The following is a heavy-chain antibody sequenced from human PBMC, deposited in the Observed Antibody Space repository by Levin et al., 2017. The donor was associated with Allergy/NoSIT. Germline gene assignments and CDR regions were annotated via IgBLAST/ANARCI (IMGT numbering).Heavy chain of an antibody. Sequence: GSLRLSCAVYGGSFSGYYWSWIRQPPGKGLEWIGEINHSGSTNYNPSLKSRVTISVDTSKNQFSLKLSSVTAADTAVYYCARDRVATIRSYYYYYGMDVWGQGTTVTVSS. D-gene: IGHD5-12*01. V-gene: IGHV4-34*01. CDR1: GGSFSGYY. CDR3: ARDRVATIRSYYYYYGMDV. J-gene: IGHJ6*02. CDR2: INHSGST.